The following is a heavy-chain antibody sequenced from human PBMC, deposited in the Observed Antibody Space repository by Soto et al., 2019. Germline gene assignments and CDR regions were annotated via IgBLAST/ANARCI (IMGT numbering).Heavy chain of an antibody. CDR1: GYAFTSYA. CDR3: ARDLNKWASKAQLSTAGMDV. V-gene: IGHV1-3*01. CDR2: INAGNGNT. J-gene: IGHJ6*02. Sequence: SVKVYCKASGYAFTSYAMHWVRQAPGQRLEWMGWINAGNGNTKYSQKFQGRVTITRDTSASTAYMELSSLRSEDTAVYYCARDLNKWASKAQLSTAGMDVWGQGTTVTVSS. D-gene: IGHD2-2*01.